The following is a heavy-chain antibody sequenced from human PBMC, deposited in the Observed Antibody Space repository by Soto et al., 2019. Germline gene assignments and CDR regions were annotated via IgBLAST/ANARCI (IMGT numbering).Heavy chain of an antibody. V-gene: IGHV3-30*18. Sequence: QEQLVESGGGVVQPGRSLRLSCAASGFIFANYGMHWVRQAPGKGLEWVALITYEGSNKYYADAVKGRFTISRDNAKNMVSPQMDSPRAEDTAVYYCAKARGANNWANYYGLDVWGQGTTVTVSS. J-gene: IGHJ6*02. CDR1: GFIFANYG. CDR2: ITYEGSNK. CDR3: AKARGANNWANYYGLDV. D-gene: IGHD1-1*01.